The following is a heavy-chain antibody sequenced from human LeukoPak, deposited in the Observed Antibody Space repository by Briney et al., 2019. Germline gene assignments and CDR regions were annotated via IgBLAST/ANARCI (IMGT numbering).Heavy chain of an antibody. J-gene: IGHJ4*02. D-gene: IGHD3-22*01. V-gene: IGHV3-53*01. CDR3: ARTTYYYDSSGDDSDY. Sequence: GGSLRLSCAASGFTVSSNYMSWVRQAPGKGLEWVSVIYSGGSTYYADSVKGRFTISRDNSKNTLYLQMNSLRAEDTAVYYCARTTYYYDSSGDDSDYWGQGTLVTVSS. CDR2: IYSGGST. CDR1: GFTVSSNY.